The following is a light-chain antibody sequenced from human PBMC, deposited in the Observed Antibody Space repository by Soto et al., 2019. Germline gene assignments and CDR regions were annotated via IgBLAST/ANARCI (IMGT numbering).Light chain of an antibody. J-gene: IGLJ1*01. CDR2: DVS. CDR1: SSDVGDYNY. CDR3: SSYTSSSTRV. V-gene: IGLV2-14*01. Sequence: QSALTQPASVSVSPGQSITISCTGTSSDVGDYNYVSWYQQHPGKAPKLMIFDVSNRPSGVSNRFSGSKSGNTASLTISGLQAEDEADDYCSSYTSSSTRVFGTGTKLTVL.